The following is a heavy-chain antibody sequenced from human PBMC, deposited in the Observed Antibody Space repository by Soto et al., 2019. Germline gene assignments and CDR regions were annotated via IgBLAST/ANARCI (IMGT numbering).Heavy chain of an antibody. V-gene: IGHV3-30*18. CDR1: GFTFSSYG. D-gene: IGHD5-12*01. CDR3: AKSRDGYNLDAFDI. Sequence: QVQLVESGGGVVQPGRSLRLSCAASGFTFSSYGMHWVRQAPGKGLEWVAVISYDGSNKYYADSVKGRFTISRDNSKNTLYLQMNSLRAEDTAAYYCAKSRDGYNLDAFDIWGQGTMVTVSS. J-gene: IGHJ3*02. CDR2: ISYDGSNK.